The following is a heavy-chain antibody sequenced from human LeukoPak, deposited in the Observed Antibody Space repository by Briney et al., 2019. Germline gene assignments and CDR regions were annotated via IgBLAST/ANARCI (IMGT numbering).Heavy chain of an antibody. D-gene: IGHD3-22*01. CDR1: GGSFSGYY. CDR2: IYYSGST. J-gene: IGHJ5*02. CDR3: ARSYYYDSSGYDA. V-gene: IGHV4-59*08. Sequence: PSETLSLTCAVYGGSFSGYYWSWIRQPPGKGLEWIGYIYYSGSTNYNPSLKSRVTISVDTSKNQFSLKLSSVTAADTAVYYCARSYYYDSSGYDAWGQGTLVTVSS.